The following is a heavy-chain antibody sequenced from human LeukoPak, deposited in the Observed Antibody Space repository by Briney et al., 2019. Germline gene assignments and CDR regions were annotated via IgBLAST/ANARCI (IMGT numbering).Heavy chain of an antibody. V-gene: IGHV4-59*01. CDR1: GGSISSYY. CDR2: IYYSGST. D-gene: IGHD3-22*01. Sequence: SETLSLTCTVSGGSISSYYWSWIRQPPGKGLECIRYIYYSGSTYYNRSLKSRVTISVDTSKNQFSLKLSSVTAADTAVYYCARRTYFYDSSGYYFDYWGQGTLVTVSS. CDR3: ARRTYFYDSSGYYFDY. J-gene: IGHJ4*02.